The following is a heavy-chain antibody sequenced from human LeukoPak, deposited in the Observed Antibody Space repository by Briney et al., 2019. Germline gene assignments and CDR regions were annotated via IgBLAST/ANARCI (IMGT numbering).Heavy chain of an antibody. CDR3: AREVRYCSGGSCLGVNWFDP. CDR1: GGSFSDYY. Sequence: PSETLSLTCAVYGGSFSDYYWSWIRQPPGKGLEWIGGIKHSGSTNYNPSLKSRVTISVDTSKNQFSLKLSSVTAADTALYYCAREVRYCSGGSCLGVNWFDPWGQGTLVTVSS. D-gene: IGHD2-15*01. V-gene: IGHV4-34*01. J-gene: IGHJ5*02. CDR2: IKHSGST.